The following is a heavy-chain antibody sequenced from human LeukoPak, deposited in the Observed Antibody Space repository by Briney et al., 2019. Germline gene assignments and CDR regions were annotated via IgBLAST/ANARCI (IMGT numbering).Heavy chain of an antibody. CDR2: IYTSGST. CDR3: ARGFDWGNWFDP. CDR1: GDSISSYY. V-gene: IGHV4-4*07. Sequence: KSSETLSLTRTVSGDSISSYYWSWIRQPAGKGLEWIGRIYTSGSTNYNPSLKSRVTISVDTSKNQFSLKLSSVTAADTAVYYCARGFDWGNWFDPWGQGTLVTVSS. J-gene: IGHJ5*02. D-gene: IGHD3-9*01.